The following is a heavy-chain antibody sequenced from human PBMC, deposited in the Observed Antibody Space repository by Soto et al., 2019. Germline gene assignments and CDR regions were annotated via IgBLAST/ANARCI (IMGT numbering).Heavy chain of an antibody. CDR2: IYYSGST. V-gene: IGHV4-59*01. CDR1: GGSIRSYY. Sequence: SGTLSLTCTVSGGSIRSYYWSWILEPTGKGLEWIGYIYYSGSTNYNPSLKSRVTISVDTSKNQLSLKLSSVTAADTAVYYCARDRPSRDSYYYGLDVWGQGTTVT. D-gene: IGHD2-2*01. J-gene: IGHJ6*02. CDR3: ARDRPSRDSYYYGLDV.